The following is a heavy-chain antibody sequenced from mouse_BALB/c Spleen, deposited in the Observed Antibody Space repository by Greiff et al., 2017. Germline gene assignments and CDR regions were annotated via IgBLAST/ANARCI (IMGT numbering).Heavy chain of an antibody. D-gene: IGHD2-4*01. CDR1: GYTFTSYW. Sequence: QVQLQQSGAELARPGASVKLSCKASGYTFTSYWMQWVKQRSGQGLEWIGWFYPGSGSIKYNEKFKDKATLTADKSSSTVYMELSRLTSEDSAVYFCARHDGDYDWFAYWGQGTLVTVSA. CDR3: ARHDGDYDWFAY. CDR2: FYPGSGSI. J-gene: IGHJ3*01. V-gene: IGHV1-62-2*01.